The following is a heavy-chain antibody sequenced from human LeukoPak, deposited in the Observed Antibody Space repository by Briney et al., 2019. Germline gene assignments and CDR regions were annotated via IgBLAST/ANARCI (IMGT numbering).Heavy chain of an antibody. J-gene: IGHJ4*02. V-gene: IGHV3-23*01. CDR3: AKAPVTTCRGAFCYPFDY. Sequence: GGSLRLSCAASGFTLSSYGMSWVRQAPGKGLEWVSSIEYSDTSGHYADSVKGRFTISRDNSKNTLYLQMNRLRPEDAAVYYCAKAPVTTCRGAFCYPFDYWGLGTLVTVSS. D-gene: IGHD2-15*01. CDR2: IEYSDTSG. CDR1: GFTLSSYG.